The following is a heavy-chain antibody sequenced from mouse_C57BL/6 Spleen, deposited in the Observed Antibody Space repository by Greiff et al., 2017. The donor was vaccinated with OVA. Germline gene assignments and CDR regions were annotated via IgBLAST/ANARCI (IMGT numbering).Heavy chain of an antibody. J-gene: IGHJ4*01. V-gene: IGHV1-55*01. Sequence: LVESGAELVKPGASVKMSCKASGYTFTSYWITWVKQRPGQGLEWIGDIYPGSGSTNYNEKFKSKATLTVDTSSSTAYMQLSSLTSEDSAVYYCAATVVDAMDYWGQGTSVTVSS. CDR1: GYTFTSYW. CDR3: AATVVDAMDY. D-gene: IGHD1-1*01. CDR2: IYPGSGST.